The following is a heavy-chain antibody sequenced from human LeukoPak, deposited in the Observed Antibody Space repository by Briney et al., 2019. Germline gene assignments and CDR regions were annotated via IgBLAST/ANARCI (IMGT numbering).Heavy chain of an antibody. D-gene: IGHD3-22*01. CDR3: ARYYYDSSGYYLFDY. V-gene: IGHV1-69*05. J-gene: IGHJ4*02. Sequence: ASVMVSCRASGGTFSSYAISWVRQAPGQGLEWMGGIIPIFGTANYAQKFQGRVTITTDESTSTAYMELSSLRSEDTAVYYCARYYYDSSGYYLFDYWGQGTLVTVSS. CDR2: IIPIFGTA. CDR1: GGTFSSYA.